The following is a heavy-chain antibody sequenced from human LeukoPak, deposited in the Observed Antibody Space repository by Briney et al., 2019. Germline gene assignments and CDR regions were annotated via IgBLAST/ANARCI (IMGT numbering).Heavy chain of an antibody. CDR2: INPNSGDT. V-gene: IGHV1-2*02. D-gene: IGHD3-16*02. CDR1: GYTFSGYQ. CDR3: ARGAVSGTYRYLY. Sequence: ASVKDSCKASGYTFSGYQIHWVQQAPGQGHEWMGWINPNSGDTKYAQKFQGRVTMTSDTSTSTVYMELIRLSSDDTAVYSCARGAVSGTYRYLYWGQGTLVTVSS. J-gene: IGHJ4*02.